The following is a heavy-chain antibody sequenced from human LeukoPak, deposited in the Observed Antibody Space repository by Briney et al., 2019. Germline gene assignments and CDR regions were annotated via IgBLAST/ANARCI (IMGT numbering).Heavy chain of an antibody. CDR1: GFTFSSYG. CDR3: ARGRYSKTYYYYGMDV. V-gene: IGHV3-33*08. D-gene: IGHD1-26*01. J-gene: IGHJ6*02. CDR2: IWYDGSNK. Sequence: GGSLRLSCAASGFTFSSYGMHWVRQAPGKGLEWVAVIWYDGSNKYYADSVKGRFTISRDNSKNTLYLQMNSLRAEDTAVYYCARGRYSKTYYYYGMDVWGQGTTVTVSS.